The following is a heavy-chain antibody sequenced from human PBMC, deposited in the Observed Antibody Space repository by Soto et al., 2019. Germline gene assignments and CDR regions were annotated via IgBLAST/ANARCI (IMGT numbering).Heavy chain of an antibody. CDR3: AHSPNQYDSSGYYVRDAFDI. Sequence: QITLKESGPTLVKPTQTLTLTCTFSGFSLSTSGVGVGWIRQPPGKALEWLALIYWDDDKRYSPSLKSRLTITKDTSKNQVVLTMTNMDPVDTATYYCAHSPNQYDSSGYYVRDAFDIWGQGTMVTVSS. CDR2: IYWDDDK. J-gene: IGHJ3*02. CDR1: GFSLSTSGVG. V-gene: IGHV2-5*02. D-gene: IGHD3-22*01.